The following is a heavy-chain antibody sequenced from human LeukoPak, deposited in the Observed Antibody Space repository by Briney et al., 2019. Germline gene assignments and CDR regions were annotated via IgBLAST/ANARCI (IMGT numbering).Heavy chain of an antibody. CDR2: ISTYNGNT. D-gene: IGHD6-13*01. CDR1: GYTFTSYG. CDR3: ARDLPYSSSWESIDY. J-gene: IGHJ4*02. Sequence: ASVKVSCKASGYTFTSYGILWVRQAPGQGLEWMGWISTYNGNTNYAQKIKGRVTMTTDTSTSTAYMELRSLRSDDTAVYYCARDLPYSSSWESIDYWGQGTLVTVSS. V-gene: IGHV1-18*01.